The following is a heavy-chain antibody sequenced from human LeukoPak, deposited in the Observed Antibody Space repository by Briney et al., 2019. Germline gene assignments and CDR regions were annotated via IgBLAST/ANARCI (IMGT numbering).Heavy chain of an antibody. J-gene: IGHJ4*02. D-gene: IGHD3-22*01. CDR2: VSSDERNK. V-gene: IGHV3-30*03. CDR1: GFTFSSYG. CDR3: ASRFYYYDSSGYVFDY. Sequence: PGGSLRLSCAVSGFTFSSYGMHWLRQAPGKGLEWVAAVSSDERNKYYADSVKGRFTISRDNSKNTLYLQMNSLRAEDTSVYYCASRFYYYDSSGYVFDYWGQGTLVTVSS.